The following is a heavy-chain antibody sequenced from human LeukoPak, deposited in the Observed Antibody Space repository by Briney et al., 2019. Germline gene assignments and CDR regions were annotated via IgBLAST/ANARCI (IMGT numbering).Heavy chain of an antibody. Sequence: GGSLRLSCAASGFTFSSYGMHWVRQAPGKGLEWLAVVTYGDNIDYYRDSVKGRFTISRDNSKNTLYLKMNSLRAEDTAMYYCARDRGYFDNWGQGTLVTVSS. CDR3: ARDRGYFDN. CDR2: VTYGDNID. CDR1: GFTFSSYG. V-gene: IGHV3-33*01. J-gene: IGHJ4*02.